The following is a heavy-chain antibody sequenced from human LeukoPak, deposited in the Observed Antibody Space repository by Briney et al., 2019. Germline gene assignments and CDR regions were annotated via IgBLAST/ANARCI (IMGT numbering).Heavy chain of an antibody. V-gene: IGHV3-23*01. CDR1: GFTFSSYG. J-gene: IGHJ3*02. CDR2: ISGSGGST. CDR3: AKVWFGYDAFDI. D-gene: IGHD3-10*01. Sequence: GGSLRLSCAASGFTFSSYGMSWVRQAPGKGLEWVSAISGSGGSTYYADSVKGRFTISRDNSKNTLYLQMNSLRAEDTAVYYCAKVWFGYDAFDIWGQGTMVTVSS.